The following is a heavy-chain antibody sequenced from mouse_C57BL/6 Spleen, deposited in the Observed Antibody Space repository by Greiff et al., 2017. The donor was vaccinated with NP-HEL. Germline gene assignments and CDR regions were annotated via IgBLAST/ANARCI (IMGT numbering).Heavy chain of an antibody. CDR3: ARDSNYHYYAMDY. V-gene: IGHV3-6*01. Sequence: DVQLQESGPGLVKPSQSLSLTCSVTGYSITSGYYWNWIRQFPGNKLEWMGYISYDGSNNYNPSLKNRISITRDTSKNQFFLKLNSVTTEDTATYYCARDSNYHYYAMDYWGQGTSVTVSS. J-gene: IGHJ4*01. D-gene: IGHD2-5*01. CDR2: ISYDGSN. CDR1: GYSITSGYY.